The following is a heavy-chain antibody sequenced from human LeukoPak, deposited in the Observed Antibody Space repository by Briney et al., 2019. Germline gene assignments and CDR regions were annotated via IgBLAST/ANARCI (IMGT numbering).Heavy chain of an antibody. CDR2: ISGSGGST. CDR3: AKETYSGSYSTFDY. V-gene: IGHV3-23*01. D-gene: IGHD1-26*01. CDR1: GFTFSSYA. Sequence: GGSLGLSCAASGFTFSSYAMSWVRQAPGKGLEWVSAISGSGGSTYYADSVRGRFTISRDNSKNTLYLQMNSLRAEDTAVYYCAKETYSGSYSTFDYWGQGTLVTVSS. J-gene: IGHJ4*02.